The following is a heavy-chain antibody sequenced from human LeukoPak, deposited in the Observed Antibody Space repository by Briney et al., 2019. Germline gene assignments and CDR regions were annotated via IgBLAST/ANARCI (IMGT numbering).Heavy chain of an antibody. Sequence: GGSLRLSCAASGFTFSSYWMSWVRQAPGKGLEWVANIKQDGSEKYYVDSVKGRFTISRDNAKNSLYLQMNSLRAEDTAVYYCARDLHSSTSLYYYYYYMDVWGKGTTVTISS. CDR3: ARDLHSSTSLYYYYYYMDV. J-gene: IGHJ6*03. CDR2: IKQDGSEK. D-gene: IGHD2-2*01. CDR1: GFTFSSYW. V-gene: IGHV3-7*01.